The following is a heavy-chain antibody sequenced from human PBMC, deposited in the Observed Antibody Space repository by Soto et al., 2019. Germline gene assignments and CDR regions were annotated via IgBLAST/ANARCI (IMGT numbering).Heavy chain of an antibody. CDR2: INSNGDI. CDR1: GLTVSSNY. V-gene: IGHV3-66*01. D-gene: IGHD6-13*01. CDR3: ALSSSWPGFFDY. Sequence: GGSLRLSCAASGLTVSSNYLSWVRQAPGKGLEWVSFINSNGDIYHADSVKGRFTISRDNSKNMLHLQMSSLRAEDSAVYYCALSSSWPGFFDYWGLGTLVTVSS. J-gene: IGHJ4*03.